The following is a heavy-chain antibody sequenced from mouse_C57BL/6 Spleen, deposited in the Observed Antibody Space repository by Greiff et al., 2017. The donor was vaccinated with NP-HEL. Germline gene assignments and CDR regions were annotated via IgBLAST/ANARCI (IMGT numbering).Heavy chain of an antibody. D-gene: IGHD3-2*02. Sequence: VQLQQSGPELVKPGASVKISCKASGYTFTDYYMNWVKQSHGKSLEWIGDINPNNGGTSYNQKFKGKATLTVDKSSSTAYMELRSLTSEDSAVYYCARRGPGQLRLRGYFDYWGQGTTLTVSS. CDR2: INPNNGGT. CDR3: ARRGPGQLRLRGYFDY. V-gene: IGHV1-26*01. J-gene: IGHJ2*01. CDR1: GYTFTDYY.